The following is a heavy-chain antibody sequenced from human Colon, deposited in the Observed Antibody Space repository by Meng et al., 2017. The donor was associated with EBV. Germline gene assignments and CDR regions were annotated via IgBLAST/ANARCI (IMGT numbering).Heavy chain of an antibody. J-gene: IGHJ4*02. CDR1: GDYISSGEFF. V-gene: IGHV4-30-4*01. CDR2: MDYRGST. Sequence: GHPRAQWPGLVKPSPSISLPCTVAGDYISSGEFFWSWIRQPPGKGLEWIGYMDYRGSTFYNPSLKSRVTISVDTSKNQFSLKLSSVIAADTAVYFCARGELLWDYWGQGTLVTVSS. D-gene: IGHD2-2*01. CDR3: ARGELLWDY.